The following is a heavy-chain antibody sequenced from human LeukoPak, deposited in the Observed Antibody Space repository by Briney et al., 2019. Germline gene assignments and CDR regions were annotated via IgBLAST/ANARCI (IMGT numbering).Heavy chain of an antibody. CDR3: AKDYYYDSSGYYYGDAFDI. J-gene: IGHJ3*02. CDR1: GFTFSSYS. Sequence: GGSLRLSCAASGFTFSSYSMNWVRQAPGKGLEWVSYISSSSSTIQYADSVKGRFTISRDNAKDSLYLQVNSLRAGDTAVYYCAKDYYYDSSGYYYGDAFDIWGQGTMVTVSS. V-gene: IGHV3-48*01. D-gene: IGHD3-22*01. CDR2: ISSSSSTI.